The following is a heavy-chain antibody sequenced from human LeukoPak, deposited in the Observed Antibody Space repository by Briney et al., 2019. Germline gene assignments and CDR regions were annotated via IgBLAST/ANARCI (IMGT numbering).Heavy chain of an antibody. V-gene: IGHV3-21*01. D-gene: IGHD6-19*01. J-gene: IGHJ4*02. CDR1: GFTFSGYS. Sequence: PGGSLRLSCAASGFTFSGYSMNWVRQAPGKGLEWVSSISSGSGYIFYADSVKGRFTISRDNAKNSLYLQMNSLRAGDTAVYYCAPVPGSGWSEWGQGTLVTVSS. CDR3: APVPGSGWSE. CDR2: ISSGSGYI.